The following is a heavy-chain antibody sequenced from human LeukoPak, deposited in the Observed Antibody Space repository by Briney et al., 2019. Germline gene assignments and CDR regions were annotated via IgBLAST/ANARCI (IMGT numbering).Heavy chain of an antibody. CDR2: ISYDGSNK. D-gene: IGHD4-17*01. J-gene: IGHJ5*02. Sequence: GGSLRLSCAASGFTFSSYGMHWVRQAPGKGLEWVAVISYDGSNKYYADSVKGRFTISRDNSKNTLYLQMNSLRAEDTAVYYCAKAPSDYGDYYWFDPWGQGTLVTVSS. CDR3: AKAPSDYGDYYWFDP. CDR1: GFTFSSYG. V-gene: IGHV3-30*18.